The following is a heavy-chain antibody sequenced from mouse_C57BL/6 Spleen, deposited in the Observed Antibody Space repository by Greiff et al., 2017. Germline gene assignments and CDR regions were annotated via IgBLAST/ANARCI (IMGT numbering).Heavy chain of an antibody. Sequence: EVQGVESGEGLVKPGGSLKLSCAASGFTFSSYAMSWVRQTPEKRLEWVAYISSGGDYIYYADTVKGRFPISRDNARNTLYLQMSSLKSEDTAMXYCTRAPLYYGSSYGYFDVWGTGTTVTVSS. CDR3: TRAPLYYGSSYGYFDV. CDR2: ISSGGDYI. J-gene: IGHJ1*03. V-gene: IGHV5-9-1*02. CDR1: GFTFSSYA. D-gene: IGHD1-1*01.